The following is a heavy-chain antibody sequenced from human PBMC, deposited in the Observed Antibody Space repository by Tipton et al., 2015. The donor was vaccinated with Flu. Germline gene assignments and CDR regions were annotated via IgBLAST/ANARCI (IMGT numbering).Heavy chain of an antibody. CDR2: IYYSGST. J-gene: IGHJ3*01. V-gene: IGHV4-39*07. Sequence: TLSLTCTVSGGSINSYNYYWGWIRQPPGKGLECIGNIYYSGSTYYNPSLKSRVTISLDTSKNQFSLNLTSVTAADTAVYFCARTRDKNLYGSSANDAFDVWGQGTMVTVSS. D-gene: IGHD2-2*01. CDR1: GGSINSYNYY. CDR3: ARTRDKNLYGSSANDAFDV.